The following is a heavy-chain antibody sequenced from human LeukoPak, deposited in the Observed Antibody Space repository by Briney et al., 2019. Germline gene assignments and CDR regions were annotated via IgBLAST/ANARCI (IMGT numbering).Heavy chain of an antibody. Sequence: KASETLSLTCAVYGGSFSGYYWSWIRQPPGKGLEWIGEINHSGSTNYNPSLKSRVTISVDTSKNQFSLKLSSVTAADTAVYYCAGGLGGSYFLRPYYYYGMDVWGQGTTVTVSS. J-gene: IGHJ6*02. CDR2: INHSGST. CDR3: AGGLGGSYFLRPYYYYGMDV. CDR1: GGSFSGYY. D-gene: IGHD1-26*01. V-gene: IGHV4-34*01.